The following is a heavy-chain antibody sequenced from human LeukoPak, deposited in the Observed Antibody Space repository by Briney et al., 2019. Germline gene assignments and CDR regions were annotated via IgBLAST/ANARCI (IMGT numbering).Heavy chain of an antibody. CDR1: GGTFSSYA. D-gene: IGHD6-13*01. V-gene: IGHV1-69*04. CDR2: IIPILGIA. Sequence: ASVKVSCKASGGTFSSYAISWVRQAPGQGLEWMGRIIPILGIANYAQKFQGRVTITADKSTSTAYMELSSLRSEDTAVYYCARERGQQLVGPPYYYYYGMDVWGQGTTVTVSS. J-gene: IGHJ6*02. CDR3: ARERGQQLVGPPYYYYYGMDV.